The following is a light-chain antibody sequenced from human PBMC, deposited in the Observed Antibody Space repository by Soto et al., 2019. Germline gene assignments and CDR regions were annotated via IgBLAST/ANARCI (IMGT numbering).Light chain of an antibody. V-gene: IGKV1-5*03. CDR1: QRIRTS. Sequence: DIQMTQSPSSLSASIGDRVTITCRASQRIRTSLNWYQHKPGKAPKLLIYKASSLESGVPSRFSGSGSGTEFTLTISSLQPDDFATYYCQQYNSYSEAFGQGTKVDIK. CDR2: KAS. J-gene: IGKJ1*01. CDR3: QQYNSYSEA.